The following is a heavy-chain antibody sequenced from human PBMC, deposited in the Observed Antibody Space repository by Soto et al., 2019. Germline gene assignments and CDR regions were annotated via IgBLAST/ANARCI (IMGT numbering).Heavy chain of an antibody. CDR2: IYYSGST. Sequence: WETLSLTCTVSGGTFSSYYWSWVRQPPGKGLEWIGYIYYSGSTNYNPSLKSRVTITVDTANNQYSLKLNSVTAADTAVYFCARGVVTMGRGVIYNWFDPGGQRTLVTVS. V-gene: IGHV4-59*01. D-gene: IGHD3-10*01. J-gene: IGHJ5*02. CDR3: ARGVVTMGRGVIYNWFDP. CDR1: GGTFSSYY.